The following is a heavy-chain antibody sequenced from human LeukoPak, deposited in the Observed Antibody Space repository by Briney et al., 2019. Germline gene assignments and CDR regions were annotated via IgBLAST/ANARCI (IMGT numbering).Heavy chain of an antibody. Sequence: ASVKVSCKASGGTFSSYAISWVRQAPGQGLEWMGWISAYNGNTNYAQKLQGRVTMTTDTSTSTAYMELRSLRSEDTAVYYCARVGAKYYYYYYMDVWGKGTTVTVSS. V-gene: IGHV1-18*01. CDR3: ARVGAKYYYYYYMDV. CDR1: GGTFSSYA. D-gene: IGHD3-16*01. J-gene: IGHJ6*03. CDR2: ISAYNGNT.